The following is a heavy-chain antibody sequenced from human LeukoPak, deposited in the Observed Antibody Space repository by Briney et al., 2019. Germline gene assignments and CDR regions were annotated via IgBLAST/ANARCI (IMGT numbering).Heavy chain of an antibody. CDR2: IYSGGST. D-gene: IGHD3-10*01. Sequence: GGSLRLSCAASGFTVSGNYMSWVRQAPGKGLEWVSVIYSGGSTYYADSVKGRFTISRDNSKNTLFLQMNSLRPEDTAVYYCARGTYGNYYFDYWGQGTLVSVSS. CDR3: ARGTYGNYYFDY. CDR1: GFTVSGNY. V-gene: IGHV3-66*02. J-gene: IGHJ4*02.